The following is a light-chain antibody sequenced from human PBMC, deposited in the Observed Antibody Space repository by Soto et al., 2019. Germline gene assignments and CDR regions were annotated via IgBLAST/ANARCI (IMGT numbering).Light chain of an antibody. CDR1: QSISSW. J-gene: IGKJ1*01. Sequence: DIQLTQFPSFVSASVGDRVTVTCRSSQSISSWLAWYQQKPGKAPKLLIYDASSLESGVPSRFSGSGSGTEFTLTISSLQPDDFATYYCQQYNSYSPTFGQGTKVDIK. V-gene: IGKV1-5*01. CDR3: QQYNSYSPT. CDR2: DAS.